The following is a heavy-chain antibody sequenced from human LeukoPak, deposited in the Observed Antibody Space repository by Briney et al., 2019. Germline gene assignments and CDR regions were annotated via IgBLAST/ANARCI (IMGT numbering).Heavy chain of an antibody. CDR1: GFTFSTYP. D-gene: IGHD3-3*01. CDR2: ISSDGDST. Sequence: GGSLILSCSASGFTFSTYPMHWVRQAPGRGLEYVSSISSDGDSTYYADSVKGRFTISRDNSKNTLYLQTSNLRAEDTAVYYCVKRTSDYYYYDHWGRGTLVTVSS. J-gene: IGHJ4*02. V-gene: IGHV3-64D*06. CDR3: VKRTSDYYYYDH.